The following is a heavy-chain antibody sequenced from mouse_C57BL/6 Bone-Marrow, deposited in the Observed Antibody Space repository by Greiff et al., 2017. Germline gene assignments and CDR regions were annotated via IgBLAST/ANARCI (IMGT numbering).Heavy chain of an antibody. D-gene: IGHD2-3*01. Sequence: VQLQQSGAELVKPGASVKLSCKASGYTFTEYTIHWVKPRSGQGLEWIGWFYPGSGSIKYNEKFKDKATLTADKSSSTAYMELRSLTSEDSAVYFCARGNDGYRTFAMDYWGQGTSVTVSS. CDR2: FYPGSGSI. V-gene: IGHV1-62-2*01. J-gene: IGHJ4*01. CDR3: ARGNDGYRTFAMDY. CDR1: GYTFTEYT.